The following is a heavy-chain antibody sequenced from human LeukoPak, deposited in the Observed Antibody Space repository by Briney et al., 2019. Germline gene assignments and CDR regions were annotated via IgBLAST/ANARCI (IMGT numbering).Heavy chain of an antibody. V-gene: IGHV3-30*03. CDR1: GFTFSSYG. J-gene: IGHJ4*02. Sequence: GGSLRLSCAASGFTFSSYGMHWVRQAPGKGLEWVAVISYDGSNKYYADSVKGRFTISRDNSKNTLYLQMNSLRAEDTAVYYCARAKRYDSSGYDYWGQGTLVTVSS. CDR2: ISYDGSNK. D-gene: IGHD3-22*01. CDR3: ARAKRYDSSGYDY.